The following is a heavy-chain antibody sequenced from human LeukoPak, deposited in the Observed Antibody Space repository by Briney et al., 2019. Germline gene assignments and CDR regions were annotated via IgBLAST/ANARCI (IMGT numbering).Heavy chain of an antibody. J-gene: IGHJ6*02. Sequence: ASVKVSCKASGYTFTSYYMHWVRQAPGQGLEWMGIINPSGGSTSYAQKFQGRVTMTRDTSTSTVYMELSSLRSEDTAVYYRASPGYCTNGVCYYYGMDVWGQGTTVTVSS. CDR2: INPSGGST. CDR1: GYTFTSYY. D-gene: IGHD2-8*01. V-gene: IGHV1-46*01. CDR3: ASPGYCTNGVCYYYGMDV.